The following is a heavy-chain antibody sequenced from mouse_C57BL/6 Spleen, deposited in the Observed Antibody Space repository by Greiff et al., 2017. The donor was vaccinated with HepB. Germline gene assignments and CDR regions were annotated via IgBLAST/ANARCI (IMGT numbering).Heavy chain of an antibody. CDR2: ISSGGRYT. Sequence: EVKVVESGGDLVKPGGSLKLSCAASGFTFSSYGMSWVRQTPDKRLEWVATISSGGRYTYYPDSVKGRFTISRDNAKNTLYLQMSSLKSEDTAMYYCARTPSNWYFDYWGQGTTLTVSS. J-gene: IGHJ2*01. D-gene: IGHD4-1*01. V-gene: IGHV5-6*01. CDR3: ARTPSNWYFDY. CDR1: GFTFSSYG.